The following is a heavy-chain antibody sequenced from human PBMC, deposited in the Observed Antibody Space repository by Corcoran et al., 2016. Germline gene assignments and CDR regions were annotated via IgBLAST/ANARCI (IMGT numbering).Heavy chain of an antibody. CDR2: IYYSGST. D-gene: IGHD5-12*01. Sequence: QVPLQESGPGLVKPSQTLSLTCTVSGGSISSGGYYWSWIRQHPGKGLEWIGYIYYSGSTYYNPSLKSRVTISVDTSKNQFSLKLRSVTAADTAVYYCARGYSGYEKYFDYWGQGTLVTVSS. CDR3: ARGYSGYEKYFDY. CDR1: GGSISSGGYY. V-gene: IGHV4-31*03. J-gene: IGHJ4*02.